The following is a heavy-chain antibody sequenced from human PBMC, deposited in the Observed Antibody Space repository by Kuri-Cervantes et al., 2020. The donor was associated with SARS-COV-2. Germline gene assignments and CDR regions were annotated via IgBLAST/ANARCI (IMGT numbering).Heavy chain of an antibody. J-gene: IGHJ5*02. CDR2: IYYSGST. CDR1: GGSISSSSYY. CDR3: ARDRAYSSSEYNWFDP. D-gene: IGHD6-6*01. V-gene: IGHV4-39*02. Sequence: GSLRLSCTVSGGSISSSSYYWGWIRQPPGKGLEWIGSIYYSGSTYYNPSLKSRVTISVDTSKNQFSLKLSSVTAADTAVYHCARDRAYSSSEYNWFDPWGQGTLVTVSS.